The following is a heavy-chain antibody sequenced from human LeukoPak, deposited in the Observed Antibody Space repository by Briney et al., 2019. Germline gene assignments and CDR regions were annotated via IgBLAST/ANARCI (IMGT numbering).Heavy chain of an antibody. CDR1: GGSVSSGSYY. Sequence: SETLSLTCTVSGGSVSSGSYYWSWIRQPPGKGLEWIGYIYYSGSTNYNPSLKSRVTISVDTSKNQFSLKLSPVTAADTAVYYCAKWHEKLLAFDSWGQGTLVTVSS. D-gene: IGHD1-7*01. V-gene: IGHV4-61*01. CDR3: AKWHEKLLAFDS. J-gene: IGHJ4*02. CDR2: IYYSGST.